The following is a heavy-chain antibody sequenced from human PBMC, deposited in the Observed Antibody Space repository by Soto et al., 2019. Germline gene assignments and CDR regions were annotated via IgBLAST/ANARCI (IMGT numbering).Heavy chain of an antibody. D-gene: IGHD3-3*01. Sequence: GGSLRLSCAASGFTISSYAMHWVRQAPGKGLEWVAVISYDGSNKYYADSVKGRFTISRDNSKNTLYLQMNSLRAEDTAVYYCARDLGKRFLEWFPSYYYGMDVWGQGTTVTVSS. CDR3: ARDLGKRFLEWFPSYYYGMDV. CDR2: ISYDGSNK. CDR1: GFTISSYA. V-gene: IGHV3-30-3*01. J-gene: IGHJ6*02.